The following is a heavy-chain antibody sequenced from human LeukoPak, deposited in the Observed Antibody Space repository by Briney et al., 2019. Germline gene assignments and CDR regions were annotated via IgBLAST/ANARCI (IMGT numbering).Heavy chain of an antibody. CDR3: AREALGATNPFDY. CDR1: GFTFSSYS. J-gene: IGHJ4*02. D-gene: IGHD1-26*01. CDR2: ISSSSSYI. Sequence: PGGSLRLSCAASGFTFSSYSMNWVRQAPGKGLEWVSSISSSSSYIYYADSVKGRFTISRDNAKNSLYLQMNSLRAEDTAVYYCAREALGATNPFDYWGQGTLVTVSS. V-gene: IGHV3-21*01.